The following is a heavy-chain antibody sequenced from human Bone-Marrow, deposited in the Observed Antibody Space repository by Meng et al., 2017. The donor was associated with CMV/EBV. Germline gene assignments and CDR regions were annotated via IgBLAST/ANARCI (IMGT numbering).Heavy chain of an antibody. CDR3: ARDHVRAGSNPDAFDI. CDR2: ISAYNGNT. D-gene: IGHD3-10*01. V-gene: IGHV1-18*01. Sequence: ASVKVSCKASGYTFTSYGISWVRQAPGQGLEWMGWISAYNGNTNYAQKLQCRVTMTTDTSTSTAYMELRSLRSDDTAVYYCARDHVRAGSNPDAFDIWGQGTMVTVSS. CDR1: GYTFTSYG. J-gene: IGHJ3*02.